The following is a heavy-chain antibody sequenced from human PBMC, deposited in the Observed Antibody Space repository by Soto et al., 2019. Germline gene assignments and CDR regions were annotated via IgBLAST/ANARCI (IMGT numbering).Heavy chain of an antibody. V-gene: IGHV1-3*01. Sequence: GASVKVSCKASGYTFTSYAMHWVRQAPGQRLEWMGWINAGNGNTKYSQKFQGRVTITRDTSASTAYMELSSLRSEDTAVYYCARDASDGDYYYYYMDVWGKGTTVTVSS. J-gene: IGHJ6*03. CDR2: INAGNGNT. CDR3: ARDASDGDYYYYYMDV. D-gene: IGHD4-17*01. CDR1: GYTFTSYA.